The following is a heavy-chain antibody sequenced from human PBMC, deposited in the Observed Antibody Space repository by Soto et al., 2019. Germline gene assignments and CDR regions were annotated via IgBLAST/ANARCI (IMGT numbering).Heavy chain of an antibody. CDR1: GGSISSGGHS. V-gene: IGHV4-30-2*01. J-gene: IGHJ5*01. CDR3: ARDQLEGNWFDP. D-gene: IGHD1-1*01. CDR2: SYQSGST. Sequence: QLQLQESGSGLVRPSQSLSLTCAVSGGSISSGGHSWNLIRQPPGKGLEWIGYSYQSGSTRYNPSLKSRVTISVDKSTNQFSLKLSSVTAADTAVYYCARDQLEGNWFDPWGKGTLVTVSS.